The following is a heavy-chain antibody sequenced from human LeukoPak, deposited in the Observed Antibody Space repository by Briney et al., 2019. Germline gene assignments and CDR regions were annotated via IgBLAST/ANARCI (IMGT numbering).Heavy chain of an antibody. V-gene: IGHV3-53*01. D-gene: IGHD1-26*01. CDR1: GFTFSDYY. Sequence: GGSLRLSCAAAGFTFSDYYMSWIRKAPGKGMEWVSIIYSGGSTFYADSVKGRFTISRDNSKNTLYLQMNSLRAEDTAVYYCARGGSYLSAFDIWGQGTMVTVSS. CDR3: ARGGSYLSAFDI. J-gene: IGHJ3*02. CDR2: IYSGGST.